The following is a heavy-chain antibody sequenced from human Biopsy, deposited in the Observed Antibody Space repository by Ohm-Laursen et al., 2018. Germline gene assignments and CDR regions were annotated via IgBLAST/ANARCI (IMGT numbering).Heavy chain of an antibody. D-gene: IGHD3-3*01. Sequence: ASVTVFCKASGYTFSMYAIIWVRQAPGQGLEWMGWSSAYNGKTNYAQKFQGRLTMTTDTSTSTAYMELRSLRSDDTAVYYCARDRPSVSTYGVDWGQGTLVTVSS. J-gene: IGHJ4*02. V-gene: IGHV1-18*01. CDR3: ARDRPSVSTYGVD. CDR2: SSAYNGKT. CDR1: GYTFSMYA.